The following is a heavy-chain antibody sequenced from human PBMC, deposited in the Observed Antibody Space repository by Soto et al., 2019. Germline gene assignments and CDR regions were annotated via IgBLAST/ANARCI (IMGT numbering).Heavy chain of an antibody. CDR2: ISSRGNDI. V-gene: IGHV3-21*06. J-gene: IGHJ6*02. CDR3: NWFGEYYYVMDF. CDR1: WVKFRRLC. Sequence: GGPLGLSWGAFWVKFRRLCFNRVRQAPGKGLEWVSSISSRGNDISYAKSVEGRFFTSRDNVNNLLYLDMNNLRPEDTAVYYCNWFGEYYYVMDFLVQGTTVTGSS. D-gene: IGHD3-10*01.